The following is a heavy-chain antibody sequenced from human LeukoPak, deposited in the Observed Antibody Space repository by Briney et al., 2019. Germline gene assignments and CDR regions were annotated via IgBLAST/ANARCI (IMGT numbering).Heavy chain of an antibody. CDR2: ISAYNGNT. V-gene: IGHV1-18*01. Sequence: ASVEVSCKASGYTFTSYGISWVRQAPGQGLEWMGWISAYNGNTNYAQKLQGRVTMTTDTSTSTAYMELRSLRSDDTAVYYCARDVVLYYYDSYYYYGMDVWGQGTTVTVSS. J-gene: IGHJ6*02. CDR1: GYTFTSYG. CDR3: ARDVVLYYYDSYYYYGMDV. D-gene: IGHD3-22*01.